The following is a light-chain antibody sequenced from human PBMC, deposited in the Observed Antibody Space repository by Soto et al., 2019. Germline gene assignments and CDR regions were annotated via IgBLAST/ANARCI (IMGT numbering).Light chain of an antibody. CDR3: QQHNSYPLT. J-gene: IGKJ4*01. CDR2: TIS. V-gene: IGKV1-9*01. CDR1: QDSGSN. Sequence: DIQLTQSASYLSASVGDRVTITYRASQDSGSNLAWYQQKPGKAPKLLIYTISTLQSGVPPRFSGSGSGTEFTLTISSLQPEDFATYYCQQHNSYPLTFGGGTKVEIK.